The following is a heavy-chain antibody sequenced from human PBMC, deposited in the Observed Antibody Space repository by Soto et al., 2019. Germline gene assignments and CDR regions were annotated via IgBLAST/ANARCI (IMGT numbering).Heavy chain of an antibody. Sequence: HPGGSLRLSCTASGFTFGDYALSWVRQAPGKGLEWVGFITSNAYGGTTQYAASVKGRFTISRDDSKSIAYLQMNSLKTEDTAVYYCTSCDSRGQFDYWGRGTLVTVSS. D-gene: IGHD3-22*01. CDR2: ITSNAYGGTT. J-gene: IGHJ4*02. V-gene: IGHV3-49*04. CDR3: TSCDSRGQFDY. CDR1: GFTFGDYA.